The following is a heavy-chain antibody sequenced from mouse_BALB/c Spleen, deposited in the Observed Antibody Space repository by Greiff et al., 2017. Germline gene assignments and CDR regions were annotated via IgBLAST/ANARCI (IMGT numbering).Heavy chain of an antibody. CDR2: INSNGGST. D-gene: IGHD4-1*01. CDR3: ARDGVGRWFAY. CDR1: GFTFSSYG. Sequence: EVHLVESGGGLVQPGGSLKLSCAASGFTFSSYGMSWVRQTPDKRLELVATINSNGGSTYYPDSVKGRFTISRDNAKNTLYLQMSSLKSEDTAMYYCARDGVGRWFAYWGQGTLVTVSA. V-gene: IGHV5-6-3*01. J-gene: IGHJ3*01.